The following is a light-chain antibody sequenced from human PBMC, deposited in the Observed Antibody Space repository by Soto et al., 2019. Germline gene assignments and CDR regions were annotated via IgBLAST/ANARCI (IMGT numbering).Light chain of an antibody. CDR3: QQYGSSRWT. CDR1: QSVSSSY. J-gene: IGKJ1*01. CDR2: GAS. V-gene: IGKV3-20*01. Sequence: EIVLTQSPGTLSLSPGERATLSCRASQSVSSSYLAWYQQKPGQAPRLLIYGASSRATGIPDRFSGSGAGTVFTHTISIQEPEGFAVYYWQQYGSSRWTFGQGTKVEIK.